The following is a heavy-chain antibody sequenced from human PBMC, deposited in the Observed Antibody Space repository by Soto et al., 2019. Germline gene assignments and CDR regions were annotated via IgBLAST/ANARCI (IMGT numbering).Heavy chain of an antibody. J-gene: IGHJ4*02. Sequence: QVQLVQSGAEAKKPGSSVKVSCKASGGTFSSYAFSWVRQAPGQGLEWMGGIIPLLATPNYAQKFQGRVTITADKSTSTAYMELSSLRSEDTAVYFCAGGRGASAGYYFDYWGQETLVTVSS. CDR3: AGGRGASAGYYFDY. CDR2: IIPLLATP. V-gene: IGHV1-69*06. CDR1: GGTFSSYA. D-gene: IGHD6-13*01.